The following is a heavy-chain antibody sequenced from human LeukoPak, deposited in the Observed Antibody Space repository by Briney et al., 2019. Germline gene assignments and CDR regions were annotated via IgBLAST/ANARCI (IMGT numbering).Heavy chain of an antibody. CDR3: AKDQYLVGAALPDY. Sequence: PGGSLRLSCEASGFTFSSNWMNWVRQAPGKGLEWVAKIKPDGGEKYYVDSVKGRFTISRDNAKNSLYMQMSSLRAEDTAVYYCAKDQYLVGAALPDYWGQGTLVTVSS. J-gene: IGHJ4*02. V-gene: IGHV3-7*03. CDR2: IKPDGGEK. CDR1: GFTFSSNW. D-gene: IGHD6-13*01.